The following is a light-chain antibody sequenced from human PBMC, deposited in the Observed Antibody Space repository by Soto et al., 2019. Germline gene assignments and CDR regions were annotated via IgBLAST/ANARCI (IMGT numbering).Light chain of an antibody. J-gene: IGKJ1*01. V-gene: IGKV3-20*01. Sequence: EIGLTQSPGPLSLSPGERATLSCRASPSVSNYLAWYQRKPGQAPRLLNYGASSRATGIPDTFSGSGSGTDFTLTITSLEPEDFAVYYCHQYGGSPQTFGQGTKVDIK. CDR3: HQYGGSPQT. CDR2: GAS. CDR1: PSVSNY.